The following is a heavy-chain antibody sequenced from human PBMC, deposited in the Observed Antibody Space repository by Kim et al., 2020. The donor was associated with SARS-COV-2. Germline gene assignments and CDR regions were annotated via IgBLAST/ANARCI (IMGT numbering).Heavy chain of an antibody. CDR1: GFTFSSSA. CDR2: ISYSSGGT. J-gene: IGHJ4*01. D-gene: IGHD2-2*01. Sequence: GGSLRLSCAASGFTFSSSAMTWVRQAPGKGLEWVSVISYSSGGTYFADSVKGRFTISRDNSKNTVYLQMNSLRAEDTAVYYCAKVFTSIGTKAFDYW. V-gene: IGHV3-23*01. CDR3: AKVFTSIGTKAFDY.